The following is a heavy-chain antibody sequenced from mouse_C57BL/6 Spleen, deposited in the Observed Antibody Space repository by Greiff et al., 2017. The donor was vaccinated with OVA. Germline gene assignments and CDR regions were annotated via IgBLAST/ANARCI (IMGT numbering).Heavy chain of an antibody. Sequence: VLLVESGPELVKPGASVKISCKASGYAFSSSWMNWVKQRPGKGLEWIGRIYPGDGDTNYNGKFKGKATLTADKSSSTAYMQLSSLTSEDPAVYFCARYTAFNSGVTRGMDYWGQGTSVTVSS. CDR2: IYPGDGDT. J-gene: IGHJ4*01. CDR1: GYAFSSSW. CDR3: ARYTAFNSGVTRGMDY. V-gene: IGHV1-82*01. D-gene: IGHD2-5*01.